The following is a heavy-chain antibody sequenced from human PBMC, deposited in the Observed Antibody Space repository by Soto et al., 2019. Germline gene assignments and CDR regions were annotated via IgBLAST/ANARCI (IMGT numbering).Heavy chain of an antibody. Sequence: QVQLQESGPGLVKPSGTLSLTCAVSRGSISSINWWSWVRQPPGKGLEWIGEIYHSGSTNYNPSLKSRVTISVDKSKNQFSMKLSSLTAADTAVYYCARGAGDSGMVGWFDPWGQGTLVTVSS. J-gene: IGHJ5*02. V-gene: IGHV4-4*02. D-gene: IGHD2-21*02. CDR1: RGSISSINW. CDR3: ARGAGDSGMVGWFDP. CDR2: IYHSGST.